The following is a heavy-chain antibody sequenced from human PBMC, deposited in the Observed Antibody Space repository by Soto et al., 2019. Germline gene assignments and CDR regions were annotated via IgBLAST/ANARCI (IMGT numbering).Heavy chain of an antibody. J-gene: IGHJ4*02. D-gene: IGHD3-10*01. V-gene: IGHV4-4*02. CDR2: IYHSGNT. CDR3: ARRWGEGRVDY. Sequence: QVQLQESGPGLVKPSGTLSLTCAVSGGSISSSNWWSWVRQPPGKGLEWIGEIYHSGNTNYNPSLKSRVTMAVDKSRNQFSLKLSSMTAAVTAVYYCARRWGEGRVDYWGQGTLVTVSS. CDR1: GGSISSSNW.